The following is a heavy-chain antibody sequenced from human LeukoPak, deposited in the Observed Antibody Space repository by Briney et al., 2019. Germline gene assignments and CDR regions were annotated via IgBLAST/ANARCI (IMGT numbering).Heavy chain of an antibody. CDR2: ISDSGGST. CDR1: GFTFSSYA. J-gene: IGHJ4*02. CDR3: AKGGWIVWSGYNY. D-gene: IGHD3-3*01. V-gene: IGHV3-23*01. Sequence: PGGSLRLSCAASGFTFSSYAMSWVRQAPGKGLEWVSDISDSGGSTYFADSVKGRFTISRDNSKNTLYLQMNSLRTEDTAGYYCAKGGWIVWSGYNYWGQGTLVAVSS.